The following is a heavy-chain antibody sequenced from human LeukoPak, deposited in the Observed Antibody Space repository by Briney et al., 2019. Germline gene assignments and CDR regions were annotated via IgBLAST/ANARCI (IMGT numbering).Heavy chain of an antibody. CDR3: ERRDDYGGNSLDY. CDR2: IWYDGKNK. J-gene: IGHJ4*02. V-gene: IGHV3-33*01. D-gene: IGHD4-23*01. CDR1: GFTFSSYG. Sequence: GGSLRLSCAASGFTFSSYGMHWVRQAPGKGLEWVSVIWYDGKNKYYADSVKGRFTISRDNSKNTLYLQMNSLRAEDTAVYYCERRDDYGGNSLDYWGQGTLVTVSS.